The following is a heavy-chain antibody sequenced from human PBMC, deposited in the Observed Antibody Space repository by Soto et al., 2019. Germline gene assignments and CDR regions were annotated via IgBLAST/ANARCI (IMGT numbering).Heavy chain of an antibody. CDR2: ISYDGSNK. V-gene: IGHV3-30-3*01. Sequence: GGSLRLSCAASGFTFSSYAMHWVRQAPDKGLEWVAVISYDGSNKYYADSVKGRFTISRDNSKNTLYLQMNSLRAEDTAVYYCAREWVQLWHSYYNGMDVWGQGTTVTVSS. CDR1: GFTFSSYA. CDR3: AREWVQLWHSYYNGMDV. J-gene: IGHJ6*02. D-gene: IGHD5-18*01.